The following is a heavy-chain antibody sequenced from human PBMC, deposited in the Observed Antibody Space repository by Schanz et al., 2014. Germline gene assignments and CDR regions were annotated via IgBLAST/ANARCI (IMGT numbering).Heavy chain of an antibody. D-gene: IGHD3-16*01. V-gene: IGHV1-18*01. CDR1: GYTFTDYG. CDR2: IRPDNGHT. J-gene: IGHJ2*01. Sequence: QVQLVQSGGEMKKPGASVKVSCKASGYTFTDYGLSWVRQAPGQGLEWLGWIRPDNGHTTYSQKVRDRVIFTADTSTNAAFVELRSLRADDTAHYCWVRVPSRDVSFDLWGRGTLVTVSS. CDR3: VRVPSRDVSFDL.